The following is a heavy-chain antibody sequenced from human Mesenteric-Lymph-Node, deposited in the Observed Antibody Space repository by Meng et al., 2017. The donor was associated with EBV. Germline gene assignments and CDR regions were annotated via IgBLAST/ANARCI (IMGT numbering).Heavy chain of an antibody. D-gene: IGHD2-8*02. CDR2: IIHGGSP. V-gene: IGHV4-34*12. CDR3: ARRPTGIDY. CDR1: GGSLSGAY. Sequence: QVPLKQWGAVMFKPSETLSLTCAGNGGSLSGAYWNWIRQPPGKGLEWIGEIIHGGSPSYNPSLKSRVTISIDTSKNQLSLMLSSVTAADTVVYYCARRPTGIDYWGQGTLVTVSS. J-gene: IGHJ4*02.